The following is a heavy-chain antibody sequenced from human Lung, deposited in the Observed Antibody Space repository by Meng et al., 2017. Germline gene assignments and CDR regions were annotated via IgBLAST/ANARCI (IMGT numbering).Heavy chain of an antibody. CDR2: ISPYNGYT. CDR1: GYTFTTYG. CDR3: AILSHCTGGTCYPYDY. D-gene: IGHD2-15*01. V-gene: IGHV1-18*01. J-gene: IGHJ4*02. Sequence: QVTLMQVGAEVKKPGASVKVSCKHSGYTFTTYGISWVRQAPGQGLEWMGWISPYNGYTSSIQKFQGRVTMTTDTSTSTAYMELMSLGSDDTAVYYCAILSHCTGGTCYPYDYWGQGTLVTVSS.